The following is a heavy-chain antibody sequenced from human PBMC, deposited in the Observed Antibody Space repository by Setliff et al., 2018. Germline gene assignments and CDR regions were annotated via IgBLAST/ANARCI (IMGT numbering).Heavy chain of an antibody. V-gene: IGHV1-18*01. Sequence: ASVKVSCKASGGTFSNHGINWVRQAPGQGLEWMGWISTSNGNTNYAQKLQGRVTITRDTSASTVYMELSSLRYEDTAVFYCASADVVVAPWGQGTLVTVSS. CDR2: ISTSNGNT. D-gene: IGHD2-21*01. J-gene: IGHJ4*02. CDR3: ASADVVVAP. CDR1: GGTFSNHG.